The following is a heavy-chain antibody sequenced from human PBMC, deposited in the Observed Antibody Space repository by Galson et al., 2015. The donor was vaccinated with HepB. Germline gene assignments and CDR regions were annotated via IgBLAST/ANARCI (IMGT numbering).Heavy chain of an antibody. V-gene: IGHV1-8*01. CDR2: TNPNSGNA. J-gene: IGHJ4*02. CDR1: GYIFTSYD. D-gene: IGHD6-19*01. CDR3: ARVSAWSHFDF. Sequence: SVKVSCKASGYIFTSYDINWVRQATGQGLEWMGWTNPNSGNAGYAQKFQGRVTMTRDISTSTAYMELSSLRFDDTAVYYCARVSAWSHFDFWGQRTLVTVPP.